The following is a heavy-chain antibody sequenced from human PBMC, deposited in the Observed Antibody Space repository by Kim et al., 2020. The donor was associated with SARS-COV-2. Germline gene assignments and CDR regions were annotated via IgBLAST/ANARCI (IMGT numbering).Heavy chain of an antibody. CDR2: IYSGGGT. CDR3: ARETSDRHIDH. J-gene: IGHJ4*02. V-gene: IGHV3-53*01. CDR1: GLTVSSNH. D-gene: IGHD2-2*01. Sequence: GGSLRLSCAASGLTVSSNHMSWVRQAPGKGLEWVSIIYSGGGTYYADSVKGRFTISRDSSKNTVYLQMDSLRAEETALYYCARETSDRHIDHWGQGTLVT.